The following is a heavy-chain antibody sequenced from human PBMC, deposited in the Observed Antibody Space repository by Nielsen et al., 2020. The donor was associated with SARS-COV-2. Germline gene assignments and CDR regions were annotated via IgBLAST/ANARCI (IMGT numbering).Heavy chain of an antibody. Sequence: SVKVSCKASGYTFTGYYVHWARQAPGQGLEWMGGIIPIFGTANYAQKFQGRVTITADESTSTAHMELSSLRSEDTAVYYCARVNGSGWSGRYWYFDLWGRGTLVTVSS. J-gene: IGHJ2*01. V-gene: IGHV1-69*13. CDR1: GYTFTGYY. CDR2: IIPIFGTA. CDR3: ARVNGSGWSGRYWYFDL. D-gene: IGHD6-19*01.